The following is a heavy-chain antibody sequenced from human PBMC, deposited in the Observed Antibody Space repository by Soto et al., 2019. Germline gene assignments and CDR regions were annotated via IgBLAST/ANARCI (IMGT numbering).Heavy chain of an antibody. D-gene: IGHD2-15*01. CDR1: GYTFTSYW. Sequence: ESLNVSCKGSGYTFTSYWIAWVRQMPGEGLEWLGVIYPGDSDTRYSPSFQGQVTISADKSINTAYLQWGSRKASDSAISYCSRSAGKAGRYSEDWGQAILVNV. J-gene: IGHJ1*01. V-gene: IGHV5-51*01. CDR3: SRSAGKAGRYSED. CDR2: IYPGDSDT.